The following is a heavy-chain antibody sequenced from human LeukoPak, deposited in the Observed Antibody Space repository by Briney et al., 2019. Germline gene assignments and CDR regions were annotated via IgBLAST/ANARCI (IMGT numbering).Heavy chain of an antibody. V-gene: IGHV3-30*18. J-gene: IGHJ4*02. CDR1: GFTFSSYG. CDR2: ISYDGSNK. CDR3: AKDAYYGGNDLDY. Sequence: GGSLRLSCAASGFTFSSYGMHWVRQAPGMGLEWVAVISYDGSNKYYEDSVKGRFTISTDNSKNTLYLQMNSLRAEDTAVYYCAKDAYYGGNDLDYWGQGTLVTVSS. D-gene: IGHD4-17*01.